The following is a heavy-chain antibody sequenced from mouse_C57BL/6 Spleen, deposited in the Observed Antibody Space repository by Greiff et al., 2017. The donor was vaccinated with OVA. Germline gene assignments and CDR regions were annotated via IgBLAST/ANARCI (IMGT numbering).Heavy chain of an antibody. J-gene: IGHJ3*01. CDR1: GYAFTNYL. D-gene: IGHD1-1*01. V-gene: IGHV1-54*01. CDR3: ARNGSSSWFAY. Sequence: QVQLQQSGAELVRPGTSVKVSCKASGYAFTNYLIEWVKQRPGQGLELIGVINPGSGGTNYNEKFKGKATLTADKSSSTAYMQLSSLTSEDSAVYFCARNGSSSWFAYWGQGTLVTVSA. CDR2: INPGSGGT.